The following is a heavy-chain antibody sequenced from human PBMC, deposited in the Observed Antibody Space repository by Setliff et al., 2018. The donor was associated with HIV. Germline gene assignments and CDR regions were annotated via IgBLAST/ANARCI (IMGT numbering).Heavy chain of an antibody. CDR3: ASGRVRQSRKFGGVIVLPPFDY. CDR1: GGSISDRDFY. CDR2: IHHSGST. D-gene: IGHD3-16*02. Sequence: SETLSLTCTVSGGSISDRDFYWSWIRQHPGKALEWIGYIHHSGSTFYNPSLKSRLTISIDTSKSQFSLRLSSVTAADTAVYYCASGRVRQSRKFGGVIVLPPFDYWGQGTLVTVSS. J-gene: IGHJ4*02. V-gene: IGHV4-31*03.